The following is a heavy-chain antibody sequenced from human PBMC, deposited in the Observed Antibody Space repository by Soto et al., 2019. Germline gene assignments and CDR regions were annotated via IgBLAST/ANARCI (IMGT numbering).Heavy chain of an antibody. V-gene: IGHV3-7*01. CDR3: ARGSLGYCSSTSCYIYGMDV. D-gene: IGHD2-2*02. CDR2: IKQDGSEK. Sequence: LRLSCTASGFTFSNYWMSWVRQAPGKGLEWVANIKQDGSEKYYVDSLKGRFTISRDNAKNSLYLQMNSLRAEDTAVYYCARGSLGYCSSTSCYIYGMDVWGQGTTVTVSS. J-gene: IGHJ6*02. CDR1: GFTFSNYW.